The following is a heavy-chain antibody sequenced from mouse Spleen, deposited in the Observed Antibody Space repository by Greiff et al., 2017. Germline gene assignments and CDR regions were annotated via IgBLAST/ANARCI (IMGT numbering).Heavy chain of an antibody. CDR2: ISSGSSTI. Sequence: EVQLVESGGGLVQPGGSRKLSCAASGFTFSSFGMHWVRQAPEKGLEWVAYISSGSSTIYYADTVKGRFTISRDNPKNTLFLQMTSLRSEDTAMYYCATYGNYVLDYWGQGTTLTVSS. CDR1: GFTFSSFG. CDR3: ATYGNYVLDY. V-gene: IGHV5-17*02. D-gene: IGHD2-1*01. J-gene: IGHJ2*01.